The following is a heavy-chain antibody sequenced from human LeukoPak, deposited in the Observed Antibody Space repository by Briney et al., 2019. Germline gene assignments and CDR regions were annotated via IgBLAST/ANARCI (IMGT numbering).Heavy chain of an antibody. CDR1: GFTFSGSA. CDR3: TSSIAVAGGVFEY. CDR2: IIIKANSYAT. V-gene: IGHV3-73*01. Sequence: GGSLRLSCAASGFTFSGSAMHWVRQASGKGLGWVGRIIIKANSYATAYAASVKGRFTISRDDSKNTAYLQMNSLKTEDTAVYYCTSSIAVAGGVFEYWGQGTVVTVSS. J-gene: IGHJ4*02. D-gene: IGHD6-19*01.